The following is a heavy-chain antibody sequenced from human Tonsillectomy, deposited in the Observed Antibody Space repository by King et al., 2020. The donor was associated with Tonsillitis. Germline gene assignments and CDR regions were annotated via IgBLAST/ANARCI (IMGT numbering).Heavy chain of an antibody. D-gene: IGHD6-19*01. J-gene: IGHJ6*03. Sequence: VQLQQWGAGLLKPSETLSLTCAVYGGSFSGYYWSWIRQPPGKGLEWIGEINHSGSTNYNPSLKSRVTISVDTSKNQFSLKLGSVTAADTAVYYCARAPRAVRSSGRPSYYYYYMDVWGKGTTVTVSS. CDR2: INHSGST. V-gene: IGHV4-34*01. CDR1: GGSFSGYY. CDR3: ARAPRAVRSSGRPSYYYYYMDV.